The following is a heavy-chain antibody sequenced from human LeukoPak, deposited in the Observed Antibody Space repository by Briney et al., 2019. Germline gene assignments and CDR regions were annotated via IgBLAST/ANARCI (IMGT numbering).Heavy chain of an antibody. CDR1: GFTVSSNY. V-gene: IGHV3-66*01. Sequence: GGSLRLSCAASGFTVSSNYMSWVRQAPGKGLEWVSVIYSGGSTYYADSVKGRFTISRDNAKNTLYLQMNSLREEDTAVYYCTREYPASFDYWGQGILVTVSS. CDR3: TREYPASFDY. J-gene: IGHJ4*02. CDR2: IYSGGST.